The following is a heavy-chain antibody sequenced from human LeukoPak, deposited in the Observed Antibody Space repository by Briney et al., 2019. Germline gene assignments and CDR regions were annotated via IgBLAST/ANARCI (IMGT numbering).Heavy chain of an antibody. Sequence: GESLKISCKGSGYSFTNYWIGWVRQIPGKGLEWMGIIYPGDSDTRYSPSFQGQVAISADKSISTAYLQWSSLKASDTATYYCARSDSGSYCFWGQGTLVTVSS. CDR3: ARSDSGSYCF. CDR2: IYPGDSDT. CDR1: GYSFTNYW. D-gene: IGHD1-26*01. J-gene: IGHJ4*02. V-gene: IGHV5-51*01.